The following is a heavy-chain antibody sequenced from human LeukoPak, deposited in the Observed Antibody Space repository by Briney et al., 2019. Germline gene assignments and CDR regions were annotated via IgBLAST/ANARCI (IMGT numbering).Heavy chain of an antibody. CDR2: IKSKTDGGTT. CDR3: TTVQAYDSSGYYPRDNY. V-gene: IGHV3-15*01. Sequence: GGSLRLSCAASGFTFSSYWMSWVRQAPGKGLEWVGRIKSKTDGGTTDYAAPVKGRFTISRDDSKNTLYLQMNSLKTEDTAVYYCTTVQAYDSSGYYPRDNYWGQGTLVTVSS. D-gene: IGHD3-22*01. CDR1: GFTFSSYW. J-gene: IGHJ4*02.